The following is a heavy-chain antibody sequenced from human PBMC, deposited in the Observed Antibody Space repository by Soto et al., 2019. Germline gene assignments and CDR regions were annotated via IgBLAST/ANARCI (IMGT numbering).Heavy chain of an antibody. D-gene: IGHD3-3*01. CDR2: ISYDGSNK. Sequence: QVQLVESGGGVVQPGRSLRLSCAASGFTFSSYAMHWVRQAPGKGLEWVAVISYDGSNKYYADSVKGRFTISRDNSKNTLYLQMNSLRAEDTAVYYCARDNAELRFLEWLLYYYGMDVWGQGTTVTVSS. CDR1: GFTFSSYA. CDR3: ARDNAELRFLEWLLYYYGMDV. V-gene: IGHV3-30-3*01. J-gene: IGHJ6*02.